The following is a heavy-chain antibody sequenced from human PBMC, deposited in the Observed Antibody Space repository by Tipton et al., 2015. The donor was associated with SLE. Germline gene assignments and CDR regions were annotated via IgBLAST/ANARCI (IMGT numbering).Heavy chain of an antibody. CDR1: SGSISSGSYQ. J-gene: IGHJ2*01. CDR2: IYTSGST. V-gene: IGHV4-61*10. D-gene: IGHD5/OR15-5a*01. Sequence: GLVKPSETLSLICTVSSGSISSGSYQWSWIRQPAGKGLEWIGYIYTSGSTNYNPSLKSRVTISVDTSKNQFSLKLSSVTAADTAVYYRARGPLLDLWGRGTLVTVSS. CDR3: ARGPLLDL.